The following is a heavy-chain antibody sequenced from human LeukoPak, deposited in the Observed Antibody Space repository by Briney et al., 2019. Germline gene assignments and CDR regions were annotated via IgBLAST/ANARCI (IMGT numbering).Heavy chain of an antibody. J-gene: IGHJ4*02. V-gene: IGHV4-61*01. Sequence: PSETLSLTCTVSGGSISSSSYYWSWIRQPPGKGLEWIGYIYYSGSTNYNPSLKSRVTISVDTSKNQFSLKLSSVTAADTAVYYCARDSGSYPVGFLYFDYWGQGTLVTVSS. CDR2: IYYSGST. CDR1: GGSISSSSYY. CDR3: ARDSGSYPVGFLYFDY. D-gene: IGHD1-26*01.